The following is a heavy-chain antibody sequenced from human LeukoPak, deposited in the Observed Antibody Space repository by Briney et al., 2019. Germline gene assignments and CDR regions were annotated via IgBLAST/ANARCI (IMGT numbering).Heavy chain of an antibody. CDR3: ARRYYDSSGYYDEYYFDY. Sequence: ASVKVSCKASGYTFTSYGISWVRQAPGQGLEWMGWISAYNGNTNYAQKFQGRVTITADESTSTAYMELSSLRSEDTAVYYCARRYYDSSGYYDEYYFDYWGQGTLVTVSS. D-gene: IGHD3-22*01. J-gene: IGHJ4*02. V-gene: IGHV1-18*01. CDR2: ISAYNGNT. CDR1: GYTFTSYG.